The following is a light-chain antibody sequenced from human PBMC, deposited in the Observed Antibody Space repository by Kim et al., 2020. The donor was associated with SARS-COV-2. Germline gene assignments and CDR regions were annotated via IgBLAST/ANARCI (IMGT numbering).Light chain of an antibody. CDR2: KAS. J-gene: IGKJ1*01. Sequence: DIQMTQSPSTLSASVGDRVTITCRASQSISSWLAWYQQKPGKAPKLLIYKASSLESGIPSRFSGSGCGTEFTLTISSLQPDDFATYYCQQYNSWWTFGQGTKVDIK. CDR1: QSISSW. V-gene: IGKV1-5*03. CDR3: QQYNSWWT.